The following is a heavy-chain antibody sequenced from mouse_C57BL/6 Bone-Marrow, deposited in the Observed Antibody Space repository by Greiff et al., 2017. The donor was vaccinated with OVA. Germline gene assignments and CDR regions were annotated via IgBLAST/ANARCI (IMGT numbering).Heavy chain of an antibody. D-gene: IGHD2-3*01. Sequence: VQLQQSGAELVRPGTSVKMSCKASGYTFTNYWIGWAKQRPGHGLEWIGGIYPGGGYTNYNEKFKGKATLTADKSSSTAYMQFSSLTSEDSAIYYCARQRWLLPDYWGQGTTLTVSS. CDR3: ARQRWLLPDY. CDR1: GYTFTNYW. J-gene: IGHJ2*01. V-gene: IGHV1-63*01. CDR2: IYPGGGYT.